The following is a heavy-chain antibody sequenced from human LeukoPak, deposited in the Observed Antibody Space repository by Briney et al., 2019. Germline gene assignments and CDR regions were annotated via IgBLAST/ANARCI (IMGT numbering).Heavy chain of an antibody. CDR2: INSGSSYI. J-gene: IGHJ4*02. Sequence: PGGSLRLSCAASGFTFSDYYMSCVRQAPGKGLEWLSFINSGSSYIKYADSVKGRFIISRDNDKSSVYLQMDGLRAEDTAVYYCAKDLGSSGSFSCEVYWGQGVLVTVSS. CDR3: AKDLGSSGSFSCEVY. CDR1: GFTFSDYY. V-gene: IGHV3-11*05. D-gene: IGHD3-10*01.